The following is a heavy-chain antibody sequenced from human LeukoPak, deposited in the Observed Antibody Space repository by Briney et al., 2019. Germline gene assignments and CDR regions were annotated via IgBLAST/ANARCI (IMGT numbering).Heavy chain of an antibody. Sequence: SVKVSCKTSGDTFSSYGISWVRQAPGQGLELMGRIIPIVGSTNYAEKLQGRVTITADKSTSTVYMELSSLRSEDTAVYYCARHYGGLDDYWGQGTLIIVSS. CDR2: IIPIVGST. CDR1: GDTFSSYG. D-gene: IGHD4-23*01. CDR3: ARHYGGLDDY. V-gene: IGHV1-69*04. J-gene: IGHJ4*02.